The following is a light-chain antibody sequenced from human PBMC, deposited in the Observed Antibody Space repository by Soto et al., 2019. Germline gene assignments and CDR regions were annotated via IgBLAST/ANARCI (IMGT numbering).Light chain of an antibody. V-gene: IGLV2-14*01. CDR2: EVR. Sequence: QSVLTQPASVSGSPGQSITISCTGTSSDVGGYNYVSWYQQHPGKAPKLMIYEVRNRPSGVSNRFSGSKSGNTASLTISGLQAEDEADYYCSSYTSSSTYVFGTGTKGTVL. J-gene: IGLJ1*01. CDR3: SSYTSSSTYV. CDR1: SSDVGGYNY.